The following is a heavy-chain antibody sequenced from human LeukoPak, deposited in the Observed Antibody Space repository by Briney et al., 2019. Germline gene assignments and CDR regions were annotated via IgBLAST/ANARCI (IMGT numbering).Heavy chain of an antibody. D-gene: IGHD3-22*01. J-gene: IGHJ3*02. V-gene: IGHV4-4*07. CDR3: ARGVRYYDSSGYLTSLDAFDI. CDR1: GGSISSYY. Sequence: SETLSLTCTVSGGSISSYYWSWIRQPAGKGLEWIGRIYTSGSTNYNPSLKSRVTMSVDTSKNQFSLKLSSVTAADTAVYYCARGVRYYDSSGYLTSLDAFDIWGQGTMVTVSS. CDR2: IYTSGST.